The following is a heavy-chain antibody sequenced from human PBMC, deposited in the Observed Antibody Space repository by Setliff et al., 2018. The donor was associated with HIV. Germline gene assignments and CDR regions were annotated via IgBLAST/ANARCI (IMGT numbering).Heavy chain of an antibody. D-gene: IGHD6-19*01. CDR1: GGSISSSNW. CDR2: IYYSGST. J-gene: IGHJ5*02. CDR3: ARGVYSSGWYLLTRLDP. Sequence: SETLSLTCAVSGGSISSSNWWSWVRQPPGKGLEWIGSIYYSGSTNYNPSLKSRVTISVDTSKNQFSLKVTSVTAADTAVYYCARGVYSSGWYLLTRLDPWGQGVLVTVSS. V-gene: IGHV4-4*02.